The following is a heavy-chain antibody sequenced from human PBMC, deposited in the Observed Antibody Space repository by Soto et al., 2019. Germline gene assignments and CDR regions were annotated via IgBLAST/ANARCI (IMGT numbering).Heavy chain of an antibody. CDR3: ARGIRITIFWHQYYAKDV. CDR1: GYTFTGYY. V-gene: IGHV1-2*04. J-gene: IGHJ6*02. CDR2: INPNSGGT. D-gene: IGHD3-9*01. Sequence: ASVKVSCKASGYTFTGYYMHWVRQAPGQGLEWMGWINPNSGGTNYAQKFQGWVTMTRDTSISTAYMELSRLRSDDTAVYYCARGIRITIFWHQYYAKDVWGQGTTVTVSS.